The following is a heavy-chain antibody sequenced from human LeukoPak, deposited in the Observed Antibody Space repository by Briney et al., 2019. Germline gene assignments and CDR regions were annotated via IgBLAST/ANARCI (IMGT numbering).Heavy chain of an antibody. CDR2: INHSGST. D-gene: IGHD6-13*01. CDR3: VRGTAQQQYHFDS. J-gene: IGHJ4*02. CDR1: GGSFSGYY. Sequence: PSETLPLTCAVYGGSFSGYYWSWIRQPPGKGLEWIGEINHSGSTNYNPSLKSRVTISVDTSKNQFSLRLSSVTAADTAVYYCVRGTAQQQYHFDSWGQGTLVTVSS. V-gene: IGHV4-34*01.